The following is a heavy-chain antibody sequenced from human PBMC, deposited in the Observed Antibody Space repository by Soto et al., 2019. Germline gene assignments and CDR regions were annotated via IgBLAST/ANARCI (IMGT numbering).Heavy chain of an antibody. J-gene: IGHJ6*02. V-gene: IGHV1-69*13. Sequence: SVKVSCKASGGTFSSYAISWVRQAPGQGLEWMGGIIPIFGTANYAQKFQGRVTITADESTSTAYMELSSLRSEDTAVYYCARGRVTPMPIEHYYGMDVWGQGTTVTVSS. CDR2: IIPIFGTA. CDR3: ARGRVTPMPIEHYYGMDV. CDR1: GGTFSSYA. D-gene: IGHD4-4*01.